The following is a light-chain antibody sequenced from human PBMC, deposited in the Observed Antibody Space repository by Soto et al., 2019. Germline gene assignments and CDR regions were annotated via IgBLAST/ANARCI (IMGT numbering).Light chain of an antibody. J-gene: IGKJ1*01. CDR3: QQYNDWPQT. CDR1: QSVTSGY. Sequence: EIVLTQSPGTLSLSPGERATLSCRASQSVTSGYLAWYQQQPNQAPRLLIYGASYRATGIPDRFSGSGSGTDFTLTISSLQSEDFAVYYCQQYNDWPQTFGQGTKVDIK. V-gene: IGKV3-20*01. CDR2: GAS.